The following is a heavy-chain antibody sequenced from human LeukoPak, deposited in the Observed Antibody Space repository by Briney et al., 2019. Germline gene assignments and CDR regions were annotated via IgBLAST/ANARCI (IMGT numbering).Heavy chain of an antibody. V-gene: IGHV3-7*03. CDR2: INHNGNVN. D-gene: IGHD3-16*01. CDR3: ARGGGLDV. J-gene: IGHJ6*02. CDR1: GFTFGDHY. Sequence: GGSLRLSCAASGFTFGDHYMDWVRQAPGKGLEWVASINHNGNVNYYVDSVKGRFTISRDNAKNSLYLQMSNLRAEDTAVYFCARGGGLDVWGQGATVTVSS.